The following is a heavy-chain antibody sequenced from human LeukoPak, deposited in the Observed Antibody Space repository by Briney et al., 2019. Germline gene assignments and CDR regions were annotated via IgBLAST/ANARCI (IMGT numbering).Heavy chain of an antibody. CDR3: ARDPGYCSGGSCYYCYYMDV. CDR1: GFTFSSYA. V-gene: IGHV3-30*04. Sequence: GGSLRLSCAASGFTFSSYAMHWVRQAPGKGLEWVAVISYDGSNKYYADSVKGRFTISRDNSKNTLYLQMNSLRAEDTAVYYCARDPGYCSGGSCYYCYYMDVWGKGTTVTVSS. D-gene: IGHD2-15*01. J-gene: IGHJ6*03. CDR2: ISYDGSNK.